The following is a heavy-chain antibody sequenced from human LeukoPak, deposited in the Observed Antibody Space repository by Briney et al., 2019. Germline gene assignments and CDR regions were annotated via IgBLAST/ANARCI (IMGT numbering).Heavy chain of an antibody. CDR3: ARENTMVRGEMRI. CDR2: IYTSGST. CDR1: GGSISSGSYY. V-gene: IGHV4-61*02. J-gene: IGHJ4*02. Sequence: PSETLSLTCTVSGGSISSGSYYWSWIRQPAGKGLEWIGRIYTSGSTNYNPSLKSRVTISVDTSKNQFSLKLSSVTAADTAVYYCARENTMVRGEMRIWGQGTLVTVSS. D-gene: IGHD3-10*01.